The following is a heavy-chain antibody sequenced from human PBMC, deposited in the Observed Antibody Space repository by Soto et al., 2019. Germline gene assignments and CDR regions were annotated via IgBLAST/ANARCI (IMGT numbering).Heavy chain of an antibody. Sequence: SETMSLTCAVYGGSFSGYYWTWIRQPPGTGLEWIGEINHSGSTNYNPSLKSRVAISGDTSKNQFSLKLSSVTAADTAVYYCANLDMITFGGVIGPNDEFDIWGPGIMVTVSS. D-gene: IGHD3-16*02. CDR1: GGSFSGYY. CDR2: INHSGST. J-gene: IGHJ3*02. CDR3: ANLDMITFGGVIGPNDEFDI. V-gene: IGHV4-34*01.